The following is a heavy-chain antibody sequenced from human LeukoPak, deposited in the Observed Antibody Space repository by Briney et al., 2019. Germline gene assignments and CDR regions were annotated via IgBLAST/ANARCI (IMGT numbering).Heavy chain of an antibody. V-gene: IGHV1-2*02. CDR3: ARGGLGSGWYVYYYYYYMDV. D-gene: IGHD6-19*01. Sequence: ASVKVSCKASGYTFTGYYMHWVRQAPGQGLEWMGWINPNSGGTNYAQKFQGRVTMTRDTSISTAYMELSRLRSDDTAVYYCARGGLGSGWYVYYYYYYMDVWGKGTTVTVSS. CDR1: GYTFTGYY. CDR2: INPNSGGT. J-gene: IGHJ6*03.